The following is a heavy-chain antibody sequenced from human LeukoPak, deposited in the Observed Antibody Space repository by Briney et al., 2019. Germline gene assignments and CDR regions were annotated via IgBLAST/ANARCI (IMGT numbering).Heavy chain of an antibody. CDR2: ISSSSSTI. CDR1: EFTFSSYS. D-gene: IGHD6-6*01. Sequence: GGSLRLSCAASEFTFSSYSMNWVRQAPGKGLEWVSYISSSSSTIYYADSVKGRFTISRDNAKNSLYLQMNSLRAEDTAVYYCARDLASIAAADVSFDYWGQGTLVTVSS. J-gene: IGHJ4*02. V-gene: IGHV3-48*01. CDR3: ARDLASIAAADVSFDY.